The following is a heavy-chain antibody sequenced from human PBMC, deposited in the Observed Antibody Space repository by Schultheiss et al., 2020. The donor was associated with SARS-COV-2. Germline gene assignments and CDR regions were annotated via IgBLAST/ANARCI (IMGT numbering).Heavy chain of an antibody. CDR2: ISSSSSYT. D-gene: IGHD4-17*01. V-gene: IGHV3-11*06. Sequence: GESLKISCAASGFTFSDYYMSWIRQAPGKGLEWVSYISSSSSYTNYADSVKGRFTISRDNAKNSLYLQMNSLRAEDTAVYYCARAYTVTHAFDIWGQGTMVTVSS. CDR1: GFTFSDYY. CDR3: ARAYTVTHAFDI. J-gene: IGHJ3*02.